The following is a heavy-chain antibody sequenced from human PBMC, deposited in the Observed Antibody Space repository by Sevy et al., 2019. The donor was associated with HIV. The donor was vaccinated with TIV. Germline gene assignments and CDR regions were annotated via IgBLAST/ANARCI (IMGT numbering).Heavy chain of an antibody. Sequence: ASVKVSCKVFGYSLRKLSMHWVRQAPGKGVEWMGSLDPGNGEITYAQTLQGRVTMTEDTSTDTAYMELSSLTSEDTATYYCATVGLGYYSGSSYYQGDWFDPWGQGTLVTVSS. CDR3: ATVGLGYYSGSSYYQGDWFDP. J-gene: IGHJ5*02. V-gene: IGHV1-24*01. CDR2: LDPGNGEI. D-gene: IGHD2-15*01. CDR1: GYSLRKLS.